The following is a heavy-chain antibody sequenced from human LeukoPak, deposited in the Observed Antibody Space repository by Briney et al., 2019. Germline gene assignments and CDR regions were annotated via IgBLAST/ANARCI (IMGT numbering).Heavy chain of an antibody. Sequence: GGSLRLSCAASGFTFSSYAMSWVRQAPGKGLEWVSAISGSGGSTYYADSVKGRFTISRDNSKNTLYLQMNSLRAEDTAVYYCAKELQQQLVYYYYGMDVWGQGTTVTVSS. CDR2: ISGSGGST. CDR3: AKELQQQLVYYYYGMDV. V-gene: IGHV3-23*01. CDR1: GFTFSSYA. D-gene: IGHD6-13*01. J-gene: IGHJ6*02.